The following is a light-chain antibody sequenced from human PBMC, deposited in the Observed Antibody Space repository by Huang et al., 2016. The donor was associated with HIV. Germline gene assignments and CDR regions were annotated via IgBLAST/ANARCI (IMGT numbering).Light chain of an antibody. CDR3: QQYDNLYT. CDR2: DAS. J-gene: IGKJ2*01. V-gene: IGKV1-33*01. CDR1: QDISNY. Sequence: DIQMTQSPSSLSASVGDRVTITCQASQDISNYLNWYQQKPGKAPKLLMYDASNFETGVPSRFSGSGSGTDFTFTISSLQPEDIATYYCQQYDNLYTFGQGTKLEIK.